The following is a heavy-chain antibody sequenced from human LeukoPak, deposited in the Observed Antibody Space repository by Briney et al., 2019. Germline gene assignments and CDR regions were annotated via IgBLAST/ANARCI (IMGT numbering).Heavy chain of an antibody. J-gene: IGHJ1*01. CDR2: IYYSGST. D-gene: IGHD2-2*01. CDR3: ARETRCSSTSCYCAEYFQH. V-gene: IGHV4-30-4*08. CDR1: GGSFSGYY. Sequence: PSETLSLTCAVYGGSFSGYYWSWIRQPPGKGLEWIGYIYYSGSTYYNPSLKSRVTISVDTSKNQFSLKLSSVTAADTAVYYCARETRCSSTSCYCAEYFQHWGQGTLVTVSS.